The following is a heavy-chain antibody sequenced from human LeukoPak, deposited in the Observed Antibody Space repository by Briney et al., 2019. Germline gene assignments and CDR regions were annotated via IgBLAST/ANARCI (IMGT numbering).Heavy chain of an antibody. CDR2: MYYTGVS. CDR3: TTIKRGDIFGYFDF. D-gene: IGHD5-18*01. V-gene: IGHV4-59*01. Sequence: SETLSLTCTFSVGSISRFNWNWIRQTPGKGLERIGYMYYTGVSNYNPSLKGRVAISVDSSKNQFSLKVTSVTAADTAIYYCTTIKRGDIFGYFDFWGQGAPATASS. J-gene: IGHJ4*02. CDR1: VGSISRFN.